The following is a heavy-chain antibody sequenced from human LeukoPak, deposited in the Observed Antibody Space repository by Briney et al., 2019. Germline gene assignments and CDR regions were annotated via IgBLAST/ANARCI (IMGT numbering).Heavy chain of an antibody. V-gene: IGHV1-69*13. J-gene: IGHJ6*03. CDR3: ARDSAGTAYYYYYMDV. CDR2: IIPIFGTA. D-gene: IGHD6-19*01. CDR1: GGTFSSYA. Sequence: GASVKVSCKASGGTFSSYAISWVRQAPGQGLEWMGGIIPIFGTANYEQKFQGRVTITADESTSTAYMELSSLRSEDTAVYYCARDSAGTAYYYYYMDVWGKGTTVTVSS.